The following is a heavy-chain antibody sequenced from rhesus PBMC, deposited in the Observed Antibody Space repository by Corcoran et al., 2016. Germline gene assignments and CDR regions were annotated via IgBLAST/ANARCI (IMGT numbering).Heavy chain of an antibody. J-gene: IGHJ5-2*02. D-gene: IGHD5-24*01. Sequence: QLQLQESGPGLVKPSETLSVTCAVSGGSISSSYWSWIRQAPGKGLEWIGYINGRGSSTTSNPSLKSRVTLSVDTSKNQFSLKLSSVTAADTAVYSCVRAGYKGNSLDVWGRGVLVTVSS. CDR1: GGSISSSY. V-gene: IGHV4-169*01. CDR2: INGRGSST. CDR3: VRAGYKGNSLDV.